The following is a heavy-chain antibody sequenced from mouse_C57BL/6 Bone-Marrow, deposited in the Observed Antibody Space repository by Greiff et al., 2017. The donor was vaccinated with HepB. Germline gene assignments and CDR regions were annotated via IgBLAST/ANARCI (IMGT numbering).Heavy chain of an antibody. D-gene: IGHD2-3*01. CDR2: IDPSDSYT. CDR3: ARFFIYDGYYGFDY. Sequence: QVQLQQPGAELVMPGASVKLSCKASGYTFTSYWMHWVKQRPGQGLEWIGEIDPSDSYTNYNQKFKGKSTLTVHKSSSTAYMQLSSLTSEDSAVYYCARFFIYDGYYGFDYWGQGTTLTVSS. J-gene: IGHJ2*01. V-gene: IGHV1-69*01. CDR1: GYTFTSYW.